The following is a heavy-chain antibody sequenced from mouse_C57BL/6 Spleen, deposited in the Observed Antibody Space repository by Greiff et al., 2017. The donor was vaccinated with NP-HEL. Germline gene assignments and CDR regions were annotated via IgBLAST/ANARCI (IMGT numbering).Heavy chain of an antibody. D-gene: IGHD2-3*01. V-gene: IGHV4-1*01. CDR2: INPDSSTI. CDR3: ARPDGYLAWFAY. Sequence: ATGGVDFSRYWMSWVRRAPGKGLEWIGEINPDSSTINYAPSLKDKFIISRDNAKNTLYLQMSKVRSEDTALYYCARPDGYLAWFAYWGQGTLVTVSA. CDR1: GVDFSRYW. J-gene: IGHJ3*01.